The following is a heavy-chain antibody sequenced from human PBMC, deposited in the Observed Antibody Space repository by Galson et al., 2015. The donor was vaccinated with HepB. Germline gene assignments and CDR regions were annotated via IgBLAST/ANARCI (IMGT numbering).Heavy chain of an antibody. D-gene: IGHD6-13*01. V-gene: IGHV3-49*03. CDR1: GFTFGDHA. J-gene: IGHJ4*02. Sequence: SLRLSCATSGFTFGDHAMSWFRQAPGMGLEWVSFIRSKPYGGTTEYAASVKGRFTMSRDDNRGIAYLEMNSLRTEDTAVYYCASCPASAWYAAADWGQGTLVTVSS. CDR2: IRSKPYGGTT. CDR3: ASCPASAWYAAAD.